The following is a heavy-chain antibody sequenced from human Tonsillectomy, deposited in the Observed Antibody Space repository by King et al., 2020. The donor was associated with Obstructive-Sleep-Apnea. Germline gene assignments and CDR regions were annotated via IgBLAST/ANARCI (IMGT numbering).Heavy chain of an antibody. V-gene: IGHV3-21*01. CDR3: AREFLLGIAAWDFDY. CDR1: GFTFRTYS. J-gene: IGHJ4*02. D-gene: IGHD6-13*01. Sequence: VQLVESGGGLVKPGGSLRISCAASGFTFRTYSMNWVRQAPGKGLEWVSSISSSSSYIYYADSVKGRFTISRDNAKNSLYLQINSLRAEDTAVYYCAREFLLGIAAWDFDYWGQGTLVTVSS. CDR2: ISSSSSYI.